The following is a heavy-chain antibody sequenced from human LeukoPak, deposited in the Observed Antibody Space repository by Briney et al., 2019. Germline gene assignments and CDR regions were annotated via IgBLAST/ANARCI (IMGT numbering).Heavy chain of an antibody. D-gene: IGHD4-17*01. Sequence: GGSLRLSCAASGFTFSSYVMSWVRQAPGKGLEWVSAISGSGGSTYYADSVKGRFTISRDNSKNTLYLQMNSLRAEDMAVYYCAKDLWYGDSIDYWGKGTLVTVSS. CDR2: ISGSGGST. CDR3: AKDLWYGDSIDY. V-gene: IGHV3-23*01. CDR1: GFTFSSYV. J-gene: IGHJ4*02.